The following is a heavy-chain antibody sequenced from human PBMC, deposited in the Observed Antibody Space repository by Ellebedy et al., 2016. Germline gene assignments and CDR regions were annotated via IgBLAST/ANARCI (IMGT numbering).Heavy chain of an antibody. CDR1: GGSISSYY. V-gene: IGHV4-59*08. CDR2: IYYSGST. Sequence: SETLSLTXTVSGGSISSYYWSWIRQPPGKGLEWIGYIYYSGSTNYNPSLKSRVTISVDTSKNQFSLKLSSVTAADTAVYYCARHEGYCSSTSCFNNWFNPWGQGTLVTVSS. D-gene: IGHD2-2*01. J-gene: IGHJ5*02. CDR3: ARHEGYCSSTSCFNNWFNP.